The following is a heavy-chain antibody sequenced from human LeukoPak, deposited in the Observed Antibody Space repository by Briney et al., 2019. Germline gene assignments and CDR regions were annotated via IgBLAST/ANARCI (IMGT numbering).Heavy chain of an antibody. D-gene: IGHD2-21*02. Sequence: ESGPALVKPTQTLTLTCTFSGFSLSTSGMCVSWIRQPPGKALEWLARIDWDDDEYYSTSLKTRLTISKDTSKNQVVLTMTNMDPVDTGTYYCARSQVVTTTHDAFDIWGQGTMVTVSS. CDR2: IDWDDDE. CDR1: GFSLSTSGMC. CDR3: ARSQVVTTTHDAFDI. V-gene: IGHV2-70*11. J-gene: IGHJ3*02.